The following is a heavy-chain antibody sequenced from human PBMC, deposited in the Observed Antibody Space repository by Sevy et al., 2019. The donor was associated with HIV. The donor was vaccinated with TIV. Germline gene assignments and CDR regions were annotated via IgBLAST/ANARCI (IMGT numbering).Heavy chain of an antibody. Sequence: ASVMVSCKASGYTFTNYGISWVRQAPGQGLEWMGWSNDYNGNTKYAQKFQGRVTMTTDTSTTTAYMELRSLRPDDTAVYYCARKEGQDNSRWFDYFQHWGQGTLVTVSS. CDR1: GYTFTNYG. J-gene: IGHJ1*01. CDR2: SNDYNGNT. D-gene: IGHD3-10*01. CDR3: ARKEGQDNSRWFDYFQH. V-gene: IGHV1-18*01.